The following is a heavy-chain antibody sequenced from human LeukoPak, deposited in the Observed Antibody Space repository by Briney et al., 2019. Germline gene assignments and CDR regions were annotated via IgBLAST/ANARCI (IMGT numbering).Heavy chain of an antibody. J-gene: IGHJ3*02. D-gene: IGHD1-14*01. CDR1: GGSISSSSYY. Sequence: ASETLSLTCTVSGGSISSSSYYWGWIRQPPGKGLEWIGSIYYSGSTYYNPSLKSRVTISVDTSKNQFSLKLSSVTAADTAVYYCARRAPGITGTTGAFDIWGQGTMVTVSS. CDR3: ARRAPGITGTTGAFDI. CDR2: IYYSGST. V-gene: IGHV4-39*01.